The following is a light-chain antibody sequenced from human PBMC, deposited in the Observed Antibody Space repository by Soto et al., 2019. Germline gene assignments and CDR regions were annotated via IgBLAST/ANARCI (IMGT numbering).Light chain of an antibody. CDR3: CSYAGSSRV. Sequence: QSVLTQPASVSGSPGQSITISCTGTSSDVGSCNCVSWYQQHPGKAPTLMIYEVNKRPSGVSNRFSGSKSGNTASLTISGLQAEDEADYYCCSYAGSSRVFGGGTKLTVL. V-gene: IGLV2-23*02. J-gene: IGLJ3*02. CDR2: EVN. CDR1: SSDVGSCNC.